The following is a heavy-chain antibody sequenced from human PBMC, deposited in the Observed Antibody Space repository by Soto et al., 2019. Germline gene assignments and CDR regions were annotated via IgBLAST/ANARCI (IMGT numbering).Heavy chain of an antibody. D-gene: IGHD6-13*01. V-gene: IGHV6-1*01. Sequence: SGDSVSSNSAAWNWIRQSPSRGLEWLGRTYYRSKWYNDYAVSVKSRITINPDTSKNQFSLQLNSVTPEDTAVYYCARDHRGRQQLVRYYYYGMDVWGQGTTVTVSS. CDR1: GDSVSSNSAA. J-gene: IGHJ6*02. CDR2: TYYRSKWYN. CDR3: ARDHRGRQQLVRYYYYGMDV.